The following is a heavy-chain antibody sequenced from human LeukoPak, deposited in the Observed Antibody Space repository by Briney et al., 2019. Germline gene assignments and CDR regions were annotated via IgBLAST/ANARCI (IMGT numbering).Heavy chain of an antibody. CDR3: ARVRPGWYCGL. J-gene: IGHJ2*01. D-gene: IGHD3-10*01. CDR1: GFTFSSYS. Sequence: GGSLRLFCAASGFTFSSYSMNWVRQAPGKGLEWVSYISSTISTIYYADSVKGRFTISRDNAKNSLYLQMNSLRDDDTAVYYCARVRPGWYCGLWGRATLVTVSS. V-gene: IGHV3-48*02. CDR2: ISSTISTI.